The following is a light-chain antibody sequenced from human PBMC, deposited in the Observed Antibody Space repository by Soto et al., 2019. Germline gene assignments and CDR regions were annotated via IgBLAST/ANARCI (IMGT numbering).Light chain of an antibody. J-gene: IGLJ3*02. Sequence: QSVLTQPPSASATPGQRVTISCSGSSSNIGGNTVNWCQQVPGTAPKLLIYSNDQRPSGVPDRFSGSKSGTSASLAISGRQSEDEADYYCAAWDDSLNGWVFGGGTKLTVL. CDR3: AAWDDSLNGWV. CDR2: SND. V-gene: IGLV1-44*01. CDR1: SSNIGGNT.